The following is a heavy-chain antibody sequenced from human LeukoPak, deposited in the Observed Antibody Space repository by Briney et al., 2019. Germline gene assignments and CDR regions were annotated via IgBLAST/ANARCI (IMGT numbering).Heavy chain of an antibody. V-gene: IGHV4-59*01. J-gene: IGHJ6*02. Sequence: SETLSLTCTVSGGSISSYYWSWIRQPPGKGLEWIGYIYYSGSTNYNPSLKSRVTISVDTSKNQFSLKLSSVTAADTAVYYCASSVVPAAMVQSYYYGMDVWGQGTTVTVSS. D-gene: IGHD2-2*01. CDR3: ASSVVPAAMVQSYYYGMDV. CDR1: GGSISSYY. CDR2: IYYSGST.